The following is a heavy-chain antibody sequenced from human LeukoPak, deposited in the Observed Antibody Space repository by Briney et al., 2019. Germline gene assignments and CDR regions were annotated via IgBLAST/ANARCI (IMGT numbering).Heavy chain of an antibody. Sequence: ASVKVSCKASGYTFTSYDINWVRQATGQGLEWMGWINPNSGGTNYAQKFQGRVTMTRDTSISTAYMELSRLRSDDTAVYYCARRYSSSADFDYWGQGTLVTVSS. V-gene: IGHV1-2*02. D-gene: IGHD6-6*01. CDR1: GYTFTSYD. CDR2: INPNSGGT. CDR3: ARRYSSSADFDY. J-gene: IGHJ4*02.